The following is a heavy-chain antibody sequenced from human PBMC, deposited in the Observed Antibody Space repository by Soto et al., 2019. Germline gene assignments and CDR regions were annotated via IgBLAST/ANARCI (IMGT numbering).Heavy chain of an antibody. CDR1: SGPDRSHN. V-gene: IGHV4-59*08. CDR2: VYYTGDT. Sequence: QVQLQQSGPRLVKPSETLSLTCTVSSGPDRSHNWGWIRQPPGRGLEWIGYVYYTGDTAYNPSLRGPVTPXAXTXXNEISLALNSVTAADTAVYYCARQGIDYLHGLVDVWGQGTTVSVSS. CDR3: ARQGIDYLHGLVDV. J-gene: IGHJ6*02. D-gene: IGHD4-17*01.